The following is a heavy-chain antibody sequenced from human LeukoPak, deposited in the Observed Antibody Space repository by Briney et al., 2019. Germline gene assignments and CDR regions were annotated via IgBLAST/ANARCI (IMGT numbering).Heavy chain of an antibody. CDR1: GFTFSSYG. V-gene: IGHV3-30*18. Sequence: PGGSLRLSCAASGFTFSSYGMHWVRQAPGKGLEWVAVISYDGSNKYYADSVKGRFTISRDNSKNTLYLQMNSLRAEDTAVYYCAKGSGRKVQDQRSNWFDPWGQGTLVTVSS. CDR3: AKGSGRKVQDQRSNWFDP. J-gene: IGHJ5*02. D-gene: IGHD1-1*01. CDR2: ISYDGSNK.